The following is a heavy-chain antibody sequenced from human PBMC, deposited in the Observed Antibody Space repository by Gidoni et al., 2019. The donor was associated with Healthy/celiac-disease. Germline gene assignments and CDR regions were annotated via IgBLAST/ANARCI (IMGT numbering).Heavy chain of an antibody. D-gene: IGHD2-2*01. Sequence: EVQLVASGGGLVKPGGSLSLSCAASGFTFSSYSMNWVRQAPGKGLEWVSSISSSSSYIYYADSVKGRFTISRDNAKNSLYLQMNSLRAEDTAVYYCARDRGYCSSTSCYDVWFDPWGQGTLVTVSS. J-gene: IGHJ5*02. CDR2: ISSSSSYI. CDR3: ARDRGYCSSTSCYDVWFDP. CDR1: GFTFSSYS. V-gene: IGHV3-21*01.